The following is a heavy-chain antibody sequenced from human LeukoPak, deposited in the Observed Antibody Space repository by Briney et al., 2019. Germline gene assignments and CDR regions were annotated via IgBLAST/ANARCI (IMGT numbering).Heavy chain of an antibody. J-gene: IGHJ4*02. V-gene: IGHV3-7*03. D-gene: IGHD3-22*01. CDR3: ASGKGGYYFGYFDY. CDR2: IKEDGTEK. Sequence: PGGSLRPSCAASGFGFNFFWMSWVRQAPGKGLEWVANIKEDGTEKHYVASVKGRFTISRDNAKNSLYLQMNSLRAEDTAVYYCASGKGGYYFGYFDYWGQGTLVTVPS. CDR1: GFGFNFFW.